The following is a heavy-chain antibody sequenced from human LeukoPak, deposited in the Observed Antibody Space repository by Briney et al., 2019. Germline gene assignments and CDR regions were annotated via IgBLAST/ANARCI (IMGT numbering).Heavy chain of an antibody. J-gene: IGHJ4*02. CDR3: AKKVGLVSAPLYYFDV. CDR1: GFTFSNYA. V-gene: IGHV3-23*01. Sequence: GGSLRLSCAASGFTFSNYAMSWFRQAPGKGLEWVSAISGPAGSWDYADVVKGRFTISRDNSKNTLFLQMNSLSPEDTAIYYCAKKVGLVSAPLYYFDVWGQGTLVTVSS. CDR2: ISGPAGSW. D-gene: IGHD5/OR15-5a*01.